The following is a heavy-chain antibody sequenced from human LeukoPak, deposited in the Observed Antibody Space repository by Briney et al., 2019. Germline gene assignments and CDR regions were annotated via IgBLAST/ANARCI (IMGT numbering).Heavy chain of an antibody. CDR1: GGSFSGYY. CDR2: INHSGST. J-gene: IGHJ4*02. V-gene: IGHV4-34*01. CDR3: ARGLDDYIWGSYRYTRTIPFDY. D-gene: IGHD3-16*02. Sequence: PSETLSLTCAVYGGSFSGYYWSWIRQPPGKGLEWVGEINHSGSTNYNPSLKSRVTISVDTSKNQFSLKLTSVTAACTAVYYCARGLDDYIWGSYRYTRTIPFDYWGQGTLVTVSS.